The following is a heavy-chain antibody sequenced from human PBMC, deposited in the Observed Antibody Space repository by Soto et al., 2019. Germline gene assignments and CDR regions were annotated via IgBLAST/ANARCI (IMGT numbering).Heavy chain of an antibody. CDR2: INPSGGST. J-gene: IGHJ6*01. CDR3: ARAQGYYYGMDV. CDR1: GYTFTSYY. Sequence: QVQLVQSGAEVKKPGASVKVSCKASGYTFTSYYMHWVRQAPGQGLEWMGIINPSGGSTSYAQKFPGRVTMTRATSTRTVYLGLSRLRYEATAVYYCARAQGYYYGMDVWGQGTTVTVSS. V-gene: IGHV1-46*01.